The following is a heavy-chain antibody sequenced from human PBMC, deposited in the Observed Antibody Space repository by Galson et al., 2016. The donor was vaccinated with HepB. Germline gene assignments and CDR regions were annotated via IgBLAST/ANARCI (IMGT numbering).Heavy chain of an antibody. D-gene: IGHD7-27*01. CDR2: ISDSTTTI. CDR3: AIDLTGADY. Sequence: SLRLSCAASGFTLSTYSMNWVRQAPGKGLEWVSFISDSTTTIYHAESVKGRFTISRDSARNSLYLQMNSLRDEDTAIYYCAIDLTGADYWGQGTLVTVSS. V-gene: IGHV3-48*02. CDR1: GFTLSTYS. J-gene: IGHJ4*02.